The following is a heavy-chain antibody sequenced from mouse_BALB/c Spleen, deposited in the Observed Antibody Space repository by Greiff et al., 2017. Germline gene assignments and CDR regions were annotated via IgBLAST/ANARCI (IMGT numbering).Heavy chain of an antibody. CDR1: GFNIKDYY. J-gene: IGHJ4*01. V-gene: IGHV14-3*02. Sequence: VQLQQSGAELVRSGASVKLSCTASGFNIKDYYMHWVKQRPEQGLEWIGRIDPANGNTKYDPKFQGKATITADTSSNTAYLQLSSLTSEDTAVYYCARWGNYPLYAMDYWGQGTSVTVSS. CDR3: ARWGNYPLYAMDY. D-gene: IGHD2-1*01. CDR2: IDPANGNT.